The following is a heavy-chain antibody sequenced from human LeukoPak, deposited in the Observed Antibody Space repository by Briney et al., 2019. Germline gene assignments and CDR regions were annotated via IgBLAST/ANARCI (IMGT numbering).Heavy chain of an antibody. V-gene: IGHV4-39*01. Sequence: PSETLSLTCTVSGDSISSSRYYWGWLRQPPGQGLEWIGSFYYRGSPYYNGSLKSRVTISVDTSKNQFSLKLSSVTAADTAIYYCARQDCTDNSCSLVRWYFDLWGRGTLVTVSS. D-gene: IGHD2-8*02. CDR1: GDSISSSRYY. J-gene: IGHJ2*01. CDR2: FYYRGSP. CDR3: ARQDCTDNSCSLVRWYFDL.